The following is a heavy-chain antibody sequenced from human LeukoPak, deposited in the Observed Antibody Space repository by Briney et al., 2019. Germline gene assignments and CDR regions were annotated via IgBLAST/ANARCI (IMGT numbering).Heavy chain of an antibody. J-gene: IGHJ6*03. CDR1: GFTFDNYW. CDR2: MREDGSDK. Sequence: GGSLRLSCAASGFTFDNYWMTWVRQAPGKGLEWVASMREDGSDKYYVDSVTGRFTISRDNAKNSLYLQMNSLRAEDTAVYYCARVGSMDVWGKGTAVTVSS. D-gene: IGHD1-26*01. CDR3: ARVGSMDV. V-gene: IGHV3-7*01.